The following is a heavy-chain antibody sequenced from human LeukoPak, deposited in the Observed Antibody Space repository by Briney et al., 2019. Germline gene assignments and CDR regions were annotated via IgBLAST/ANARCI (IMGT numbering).Heavy chain of an antibody. CDR3: ARTAISGSYPDVFDI. V-gene: IGHV1-2*02. CDR2: INTNSGGT. J-gene: IGHJ3*02. Sequence: ASVKVSCKTSGYTFTGYYMHWVRQAPGQGREWMGWINTNSGGTNYAQKLQGRVTMTGDTSISTVYMELSTLRSDDTAMYYCARTAISGSYPDVFDIWGQGTMVTVSS. CDR1: GYTFTGYY. D-gene: IGHD1-26*01.